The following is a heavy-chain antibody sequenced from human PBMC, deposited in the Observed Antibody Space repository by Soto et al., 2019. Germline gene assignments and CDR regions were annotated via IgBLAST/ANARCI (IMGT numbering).Heavy chain of an antibody. CDR2: IIPIFGTR. CDR1: GDSFSAHA. CDR3: ARDSGYDFWSGSFRVHYFDY. Sequence: QVQLVQSGAEVKKPGSSVKVSCKASGDSFSAHAVSWVRQAPGQGLEWMGAIIPIFGTRHYAQKFQGRVTIIADTSTSTAYMELSSLRSEDTAIYYCARDSGYDFWSGSFRVHYFDYWGQGTLVNVSS. V-gene: IGHV1-69*06. D-gene: IGHD3-3*01. J-gene: IGHJ4*02.